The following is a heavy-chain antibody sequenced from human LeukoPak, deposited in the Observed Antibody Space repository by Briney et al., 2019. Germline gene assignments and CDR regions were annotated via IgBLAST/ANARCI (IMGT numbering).Heavy chain of an antibody. CDR1: AGSISSSSW. V-gene: IGHV4-4*02. Sequence: SETLSLTCSVSAGSISSSSWWSWVRQSPVKGLEWIGEIYLYGTTNYNPSLKSRVTISVDTSKNQFSLKLTSATAADTAVYYCASEGPNWGLDYWGQGTLVTVSS. J-gene: IGHJ4*02. CDR2: IYLYGTT. CDR3: ASEGPNWGLDY. D-gene: IGHD7-27*01.